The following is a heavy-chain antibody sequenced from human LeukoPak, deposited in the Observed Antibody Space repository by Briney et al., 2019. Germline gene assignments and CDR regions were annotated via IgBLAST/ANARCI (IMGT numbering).Heavy chain of an antibody. Sequence: GGSLRLSCAASGFTFSNYAMSWVRHAPGKGLEWVSAISGSDGSTNYADSVKGRFTISRDNAKNSLYLQMNSLRAEDTAVYYCARALWFGETFPAYWGQGTLVTVSS. CDR3: ARALWFGETFPAY. V-gene: IGHV3-23*01. CDR1: GFTFSNYA. J-gene: IGHJ4*02. D-gene: IGHD3-10*01. CDR2: ISGSDGST.